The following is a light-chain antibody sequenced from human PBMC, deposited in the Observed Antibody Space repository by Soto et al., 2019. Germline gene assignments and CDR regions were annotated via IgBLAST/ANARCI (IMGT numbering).Light chain of an antibody. V-gene: IGLV1-44*01. CDR2: SDN. CDR3: AAWDVSLVV. Sequence: QSVLTQPPSASGTPGQRVTISCSGSSSNIGTNTVIWYQQLPGAAPKLLIYSDNQRPSGFPDRISGSKSGTSASLAISGLQSEDEADYYCAAWDVSLVVFGGGT. CDR1: SSNIGTNT. J-gene: IGLJ2*01.